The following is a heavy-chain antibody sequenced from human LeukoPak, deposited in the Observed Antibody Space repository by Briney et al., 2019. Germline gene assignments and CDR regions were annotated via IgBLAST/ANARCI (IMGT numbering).Heavy chain of an antibody. J-gene: IGHJ5*02. Sequence: SETLSLTCTVSGGSISSYYWSWVRQPPGKGLEWIGFVYYTGSTNYSPSLKSRVTISVDTSKNQFSLKLRSVTAADTAVYYCARTATGYSSSFFAVWFDPWGQGTLVTVSS. D-gene: IGHD6-13*01. CDR2: VYYTGST. V-gene: IGHV4-59*12. CDR1: GGSISSYY. CDR3: ARTATGYSSSFFAVWFDP.